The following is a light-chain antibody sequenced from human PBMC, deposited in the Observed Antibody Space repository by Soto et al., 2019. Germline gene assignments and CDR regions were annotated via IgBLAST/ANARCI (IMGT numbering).Light chain of an antibody. J-gene: IGKJ1*01. Sequence: DIQMTQSPSTLSASAGDRVIISCRASQYISSWLAWYQQKPGKAPDLLIYKASSLQSGVPDRFSGSGSGTDFTLTISRLESEDLAVYYCQQYDSSPRTFGQGTKVDIK. CDR3: QQYDSSPRT. V-gene: IGKV1-5*03. CDR2: KAS. CDR1: QYISSW.